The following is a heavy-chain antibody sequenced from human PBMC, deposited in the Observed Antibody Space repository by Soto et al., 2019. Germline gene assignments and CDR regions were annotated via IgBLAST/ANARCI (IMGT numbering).Heavy chain of an antibody. CDR3: MRHEIPSYYYDTSGYYLGPIDY. CDR1: GYSFTSYW. J-gene: IGHJ4*02. D-gene: IGHD3-22*01. Sequence: PGESLKISCKGSGYSFTSYWIGWVRQMPGKGLEWMGIIYPGDSDTRYSPSFQGQVTISADKSISTAYLQWSSLKASDTAMYYCMRHEIPSYYYDTSGYYLGPIDYWGQGTMVTVSS. CDR2: IYPGDSDT. V-gene: IGHV5-51*01.